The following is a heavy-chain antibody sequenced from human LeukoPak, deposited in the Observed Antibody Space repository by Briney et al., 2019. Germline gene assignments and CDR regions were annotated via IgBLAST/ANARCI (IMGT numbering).Heavy chain of an antibody. D-gene: IGHD5-12*01. Sequence: PGGSLRLSCAASGFTFSNYWMSWVRQAPGKGLEWVANIKEDGSEKNYVDSVKGRFTISRDNSKNTLYLQMNSMRAEYTAVYYCAKGAVATILRARGPIFDYWGQGTLVTVSS. CDR2: IKEDGSEK. CDR1: GFTFSNYW. V-gene: IGHV3-7*03. J-gene: IGHJ4*02. CDR3: AKGAVATILRARGPIFDY.